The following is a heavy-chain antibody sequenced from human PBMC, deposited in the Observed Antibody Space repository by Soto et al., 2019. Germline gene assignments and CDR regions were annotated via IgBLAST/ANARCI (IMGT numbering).Heavy chain of an antibody. Sequence: PGGSLRFSCAPSGFTLDDYPMHWVRQAPGKGLAWVSSINWNSRSIGYADSVKSRFTISRDNAKTSLYLQMNSLSAEDTALYYCAKDSCSGSYAANYYYYGRDGWGQGSTVTVSS. J-gene: IGHJ6*02. CDR3: AKDSCSGSYAANYYYYGRDG. V-gene: IGHV3-9*01. CDR2: INWNSRSI. D-gene: IGHD3-10*02. CDR1: GFTLDDYP.